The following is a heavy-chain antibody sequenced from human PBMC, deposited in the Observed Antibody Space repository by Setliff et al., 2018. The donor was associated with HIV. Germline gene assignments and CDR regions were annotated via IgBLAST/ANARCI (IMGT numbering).Heavy chain of an antibody. D-gene: IGHD6-6*01. V-gene: IGHV4-34*01. J-gene: IGHJ3*02. CDR2: INHRGST. CDR1: GGSFSGYY. CDR3: ARGYEGSSPGGAFDI. Sequence: PSETLSLTCAVYGGSFSGYYWSWIRQPPGKGLEWIGEINHRGSTNYNPSLKSRVPISVDTSKNQFSVRLSSVTAADTAVYYCARGYEGSSPGGAFDIWG.